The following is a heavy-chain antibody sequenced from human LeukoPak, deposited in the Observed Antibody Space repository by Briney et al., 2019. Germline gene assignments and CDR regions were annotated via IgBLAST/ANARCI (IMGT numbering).Heavy chain of an antibody. CDR3: AKGYSSWNFDY. Sequence: PGGSLRLSCAASGFTFSSYGLHWVRQAPGKGLEWVAFIHYDGSNKYYSDSVKGRFTISRDNSKSTLYLQMNSLRAEDTAVYYCAKGYSSWNFDYWGQGTLVTVSS. J-gene: IGHJ4*02. V-gene: IGHV3-30*02. D-gene: IGHD6-13*01. CDR2: IHYDGSNK. CDR1: GFTFSSYG.